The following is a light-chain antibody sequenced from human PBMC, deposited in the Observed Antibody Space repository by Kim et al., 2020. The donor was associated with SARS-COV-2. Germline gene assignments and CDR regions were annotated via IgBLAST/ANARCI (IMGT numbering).Light chain of an antibody. V-gene: IGKV1-12*01. CDR1: LSISGW. J-gene: IGKJ5*01. Sequence: PSLGDTVTLTRRASLSISGWLDWYQQRPEKAPKLLIYAACTLQSGVPSRFSGSGSGTDITLTISTLQPVNFANYYCQQANSFPITFAHGTRLEIK. CDR2: AAC. CDR3: QQANSFPIT.